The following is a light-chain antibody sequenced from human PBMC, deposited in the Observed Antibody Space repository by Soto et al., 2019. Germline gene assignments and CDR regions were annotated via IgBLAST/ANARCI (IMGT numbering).Light chain of an antibody. CDR2: LSS. CDR1: QSLLHSNGYNY. J-gene: IGKJ1*01. V-gene: IGKV2-28*01. Sequence: DIVMTQSPLSLPVTPGEPASISCRSSQSLLHSNGYNYLNWYLQKPGQSPQVLIYLSSNRASGVHDRFSGSGSGTDFTLKISRVEAEDVGLYYCMQALQTPWTFGQGTKVESK. CDR3: MQALQTPWT.